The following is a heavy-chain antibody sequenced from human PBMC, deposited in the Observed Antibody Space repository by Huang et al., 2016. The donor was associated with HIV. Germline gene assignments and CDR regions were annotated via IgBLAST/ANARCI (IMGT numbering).Heavy chain of an antibody. Sequence: QVQLVESGGGVVQPGTSLRLSCAASGFTFSNYAMNWVRQAPGKGVEWVAGISNEGSTKYYADSVKGRFTISRDNSKNTVYLQMNSLRAEDTAVYYCARSEPSRYYFDYWGQGTLVTVSS. J-gene: IGHJ4*02. CDR3: ARSEPSRYYFDY. V-gene: IGHV3-30-3*01. CDR2: ISNEGSTK. CDR1: GFTFSNYA.